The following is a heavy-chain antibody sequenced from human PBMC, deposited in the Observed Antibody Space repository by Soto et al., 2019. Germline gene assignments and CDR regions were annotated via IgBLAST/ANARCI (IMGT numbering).Heavy chain of an antibody. CDR1: GGSISSSSYY. CDR2: INHSGST. D-gene: IGHD6-6*01. Sequence: SETLSLTCTVSGGSISSSSYYWGWIRQPPGKGLEWIGEINHSGSTNYNPSLKSRVTISVDTSKNQFSLRLSSVTAADTAVYYCARVGSSTGYYYMDVWGKGTTVTVSS. CDR3: ARVGSSTGYYYMDV. V-gene: IGHV4-39*07. J-gene: IGHJ6*03.